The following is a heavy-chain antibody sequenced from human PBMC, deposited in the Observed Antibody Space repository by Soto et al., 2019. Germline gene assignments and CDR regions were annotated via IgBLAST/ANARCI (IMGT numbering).Heavy chain of an antibody. CDR2: ISYDGSNK. Sequence: GGSLRLSCAASGFTFSSYGMHWVRQAPGKGLEWVAVISYDGSNKYYADSVKGRFTISRDNSKNTLYLQMSSLRSEDTAVYYCAREGPPIPDYYGMDVWGQGTTVTVSS. J-gene: IGHJ6*02. CDR1: GFTFSSYG. D-gene: IGHD2-21*01. V-gene: IGHV3-30*03. CDR3: AREGPPIPDYYGMDV.